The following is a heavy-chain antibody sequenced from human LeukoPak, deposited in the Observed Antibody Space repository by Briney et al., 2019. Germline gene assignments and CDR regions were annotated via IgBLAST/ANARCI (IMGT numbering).Heavy chain of an antibody. CDR3: ARSHDILTGYYFDY. V-gene: IGHV4-38-2*02. J-gene: IGHJ4*02. CDR1: GYSISSGYY. CDR2: IYHSGST. D-gene: IGHD3-9*01. Sequence: SETLSLTCTVSGYSISSGYYWGWIRQPAGKGLEGVGSIYHSGSTYYNPSLKSRVTISVDTSKNQFSLKLSSVTAADTAVYYCARSHDILTGYYFDYWGQGTLVTVSS.